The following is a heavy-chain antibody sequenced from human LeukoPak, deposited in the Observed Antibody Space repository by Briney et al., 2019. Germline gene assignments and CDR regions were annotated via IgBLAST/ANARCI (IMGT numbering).Heavy chain of an antibody. D-gene: IGHD6-19*01. Sequence: GGSLRLSCAASGFTFSSYSMNWVRQAPGKGLEWISYISSSSSNKDYADSVKGRFTISRDNAENSLSLQMNSLRGEDTAVYYCARGESASAWLIEYWGQGTLVTVSS. CDR2: ISSSSSNK. V-gene: IGHV3-48*01. CDR1: GFTFSSYS. J-gene: IGHJ4*02. CDR3: ARGESASAWLIEY.